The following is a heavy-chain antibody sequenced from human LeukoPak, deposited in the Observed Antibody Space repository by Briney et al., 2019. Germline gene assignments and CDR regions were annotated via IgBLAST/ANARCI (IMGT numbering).Heavy chain of an antibody. D-gene: IGHD2-2*01. V-gene: IGHV3-48*02. CDR3: ARDDHPYCSSTSCYVGDYYYYYGMDV. J-gene: IGHJ6*02. CDR1: GFTFSSYS. CDR2: ISSIISTI. Sequence: GGSLRLSCAASGFTFSSYSMNWVHQAPGKGLEWVSYISSIISTIYYADSVKGRFTISRDNAKNSLYLQMNSLRDEDTAVYYCARDDHPYCSSTSCYVGDYYYYYGMDVWGQGTTVTVSS.